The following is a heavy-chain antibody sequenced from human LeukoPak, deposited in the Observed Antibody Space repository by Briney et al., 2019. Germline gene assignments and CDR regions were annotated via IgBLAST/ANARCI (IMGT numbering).Heavy chain of an antibody. CDR1: GFTLSSYA. Sequence: PGGSLRLSCAASGFTLSSYAMNWVRQAPGKGLEWVSGISTSGGSTYYADSVKGRFTISRDNSKNTLYLQMNSLRAEDTAVYYCAREGIVVVVAARGAFDIWGQGTMVTVSS. V-gene: IGHV3-23*01. J-gene: IGHJ3*02. D-gene: IGHD2-15*01. CDR2: ISTSGGST. CDR3: AREGIVVVVAARGAFDI.